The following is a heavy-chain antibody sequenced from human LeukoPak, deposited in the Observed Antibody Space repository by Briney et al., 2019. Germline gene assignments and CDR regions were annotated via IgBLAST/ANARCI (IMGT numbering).Heavy chain of an antibody. CDR3: ARAGEESYYFDY. CDR1: GFTFSSYA. Sequence: PGGSLRLSCAASGFTFSSYAMSWVRQAPGKGLEWVAVISYDGSNKYYADSVKGRFTISRDNSKNTLYLQMNSLRAEDTAVYYCARAGEESYYFDYWGQGTLVTVSS. D-gene: IGHD3-10*01. J-gene: IGHJ4*02. CDR2: ISYDGSNK. V-gene: IGHV3-30*04.